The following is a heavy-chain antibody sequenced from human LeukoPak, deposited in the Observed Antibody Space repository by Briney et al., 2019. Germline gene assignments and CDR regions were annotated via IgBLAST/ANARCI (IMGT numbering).Heavy chain of an antibody. V-gene: IGHV3-74*03. Sequence: PGGSLRLSCAASGFTFSSHWMHWVRQAPGKGLVWVSRISPDGSTTKNADSVKGRFTISRDNARSTLYLQMNSLRAEDTAVYYCAREINKWFDPWGQGTLVTVS. J-gene: IGHJ5*02. CDR1: GFTFSSHW. CDR3: AREINKWFDP. CDR2: ISPDGSTT.